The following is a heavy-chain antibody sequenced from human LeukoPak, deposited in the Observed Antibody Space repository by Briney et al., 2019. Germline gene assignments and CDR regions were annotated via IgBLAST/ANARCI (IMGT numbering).Heavy chain of an antibody. D-gene: IGHD3-10*01. V-gene: IGHV3-21*01. Sequence: PGGFLRLSCAASGFTFSVYSMNWVRQAPGKGLEWVSTISSSGTYIFYADSVKGRFTISRDNAKNSLYLQMNSLRAEDTAVYYCARDRSMVRGVSYFDYWGQGTLVTVSS. CDR3: ARDRSMVRGVSYFDY. CDR1: GFTFSVYS. CDR2: ISSSGTYI. J-gene: IGHJ4*02.